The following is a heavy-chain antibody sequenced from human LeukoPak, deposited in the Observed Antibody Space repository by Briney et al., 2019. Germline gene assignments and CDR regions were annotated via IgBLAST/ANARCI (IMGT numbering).Heavy chain of an antibody. CDR3: ARDYIDYRQSDFYY. V-gene: IGHV1-69*01. CDR2: IIPIFGTA. CDR1: GGTFSSYA. Sequence: SVTVSYMPSGGTFSSYAISWVRQAPGPGLEWMGGIIPIFGTANYAQKFQGRVTITADESTSTAYMELSSLRSEDTAVYYCARDYIDYRQSDFYYCGQGDLVSVSS. D-gene: IGHD4-11*01. J-gene: IGHJ4*02.